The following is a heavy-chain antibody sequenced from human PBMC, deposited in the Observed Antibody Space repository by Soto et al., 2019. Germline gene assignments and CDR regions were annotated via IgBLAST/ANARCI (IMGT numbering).Heavy chain of an antibody. D-gene: IGHD3-10*01. J-gene: IGHJ3*02. CDR3: AREVANYFGADAFDI. CDR1: GFTVSSNY. Sequence: GGSLRLSCAASGFTVSSNYMSWVRQAPGKGLEWVSVIYSGGSTYYADSVKGRFTISRDNSKNTLYLQMNSLRAEDTAVYYCAREVANYFGADAFDIWGKGKMVTVS. V-gene: IGHV3-66*01. CDR2: IYSGGST.